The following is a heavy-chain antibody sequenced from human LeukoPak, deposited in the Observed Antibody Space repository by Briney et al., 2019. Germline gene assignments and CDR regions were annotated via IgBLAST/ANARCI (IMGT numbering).Heavy chain of an antibody. D-gene: IGHD6-13*01. V-gene: IGHV3-7*01. J-gene: IGHJ6*02. Sequence: GGSLRLSCAASGFTFSSYWMSWVRQAPGKGLEWVANIKQDGSEKYYVDSVKGRFTISRDNAKNSLYLQMNSLRAEDTAVYYCARVSGYSSSWYPAYYYGMDVWGQGTTVTVSS. CDR3: ARVSGYSSSWYPAYYYGMDV. CDR1: GFTFSSYW. CDR2: IKQDGSEK.